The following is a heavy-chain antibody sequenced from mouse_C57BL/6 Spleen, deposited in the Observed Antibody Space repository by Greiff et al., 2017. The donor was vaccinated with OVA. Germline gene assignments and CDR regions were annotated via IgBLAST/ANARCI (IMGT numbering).Heavy chain of an antibody. D-gene: IGHD1-1*01. CDR1: GYTFTSYW. Sequence: QVQLQQPGAELVRPGSSVKLSCKASGYTFTSYWMDWVKQRPGQGLEWIGNIYPSDSETHYNQKFKDKATLTADKSSSTAYMQLSSLTAEDSAVYSCAREALRSYYFDYWGQGTTLTVSS. V-gene: IGHV1-61*01. CDR3: AREALRSYYFDY. CDR2: IYPSDSET. J-gene: IGHJ2*01.